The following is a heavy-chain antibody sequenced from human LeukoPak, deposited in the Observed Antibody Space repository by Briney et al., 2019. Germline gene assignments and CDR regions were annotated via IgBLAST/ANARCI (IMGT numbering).Heavy chain of an antibody. CDR2: ISTYSGNT. J-gene: IGHJ4*02. D-gene: IGHD3-10*01. Sequence: ASVKVSCKASGYTITRYGISWVRQAPGQGLEWMGWISTYSGNTNYALSLQGRVTMTTDTSTNTAYMELRSLKSDDTAMYYCARDQSEGVIRGVSPNDYWGQGTLVTVSS. V-gene: IGHV1-18*01. CDR3: ARDQSEGVIRGVSPNDY. CDR1: GYTITRYG.